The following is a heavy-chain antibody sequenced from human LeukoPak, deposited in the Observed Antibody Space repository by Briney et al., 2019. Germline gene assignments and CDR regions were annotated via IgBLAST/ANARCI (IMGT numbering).Heavy chain of an antibody. CDR2: IYYSGST. CDR3: ARDTVRDGYNTGYYYGMDV. CDR1: GGSISSSSYY. D-gene: IGHD4-17*01. Sequence: PSETLSLTCTVSGGSISSSSYYWGWIRQPPGKGLEWIGSIYYSGSTYYNPSLKSRVTISVDTSKNQFSLKLSSVTAADTAVYYCARDTVRDGYNTGYYYGMDVWGQGTTVTVSS. V-gene: IGHV4-39*07. J-gene: IGHJ6*02.